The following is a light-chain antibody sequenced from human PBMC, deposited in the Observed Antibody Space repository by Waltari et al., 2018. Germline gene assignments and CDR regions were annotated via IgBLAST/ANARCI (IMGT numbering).Light chain of an antibody. CDR3: SSHTSTVPHV. J-gene: IGLJ1*01. CDR1: SNAVGGYGY. CDR2: EVS. V-gene: IGLV2-14*03. Sequence: QSALTQPASVSGSPGQSITISSTGTSNAVGGYGYVSWYQQYPGRAPKLIIYEVSYRPSGISTRFSGSKSGNTASLTISGLQADDEADYYCSSHTSTVPHVFGTGTRVTV.